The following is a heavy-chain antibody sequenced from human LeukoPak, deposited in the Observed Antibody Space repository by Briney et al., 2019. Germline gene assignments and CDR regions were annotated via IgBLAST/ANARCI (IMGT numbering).Heavy chain of an antibody. CDR1: GFTFSSYA. J-gene: IGHJ4*02. Sequence: PGGSLRLSCSASGFTFSSYAMHWVRQAPGKGLEYVSAISSNGGSTYYADSVKGRFTISRDNSKNTLYLQMNSLSTEDTAVYYCAKDHPQSHSSSWPLVDYWGQGTLVTVSS. CDR3: AKDHPQSHSSSWPLVDY. CDR2: ISSNGGST. V-gene: IGHV3-64*04. D-gene: IGHD6-13*01.